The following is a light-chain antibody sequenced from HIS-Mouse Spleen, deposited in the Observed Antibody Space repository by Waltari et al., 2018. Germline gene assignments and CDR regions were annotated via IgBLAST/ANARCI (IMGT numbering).Light chain of an antibody. J-gene: IGLJ3*02. V-gene: IGLV1-40*01. CDR2: GKV. Sequence: QSVLTQPPSVSGAPGQRVTISCTGSSSNIGAGYDVHWYQQLPGTAPKLLIYGKVKRPPGVPARFSGSKSGTSASLAITGLQAEDEADYYCQSYDSSLSGWVFGGGTKLTVL. CDR1: SSNIGAGYD. CDR3: QSYDSSLSGWV.